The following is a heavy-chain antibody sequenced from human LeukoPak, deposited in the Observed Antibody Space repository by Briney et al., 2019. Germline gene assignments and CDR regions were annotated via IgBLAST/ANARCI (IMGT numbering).Heavy chain of an antibody. CDR2: INKYGNEK. V-gene: IGHV3-7*01. CDR3: ATGAEMDRGVIINGHLDY. J-gene: IGHJ4*02. D-gene: IGHD3-10*01. CDR1: GFTFSTYW. Sequence: PGGSLRLSCAASGFTFSTYWMNWVRQAPGKGLEGVANINKYGNEKYYVDSVKGRFTISRDNDKNSLYLEMNSLRAEDTAVYYCATGAEMDRGVIINGHLDYWGQGTLVTASS.